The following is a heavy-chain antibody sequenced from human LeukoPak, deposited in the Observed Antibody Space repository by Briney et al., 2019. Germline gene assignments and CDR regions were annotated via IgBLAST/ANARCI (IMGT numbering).Heavy chain of an antibody. V-gene: IGHV4-31*03. CDR1: GGSISSGGYY. CDR2: IHYSGST. Sequence: SETLSLTCTVSGGSISSGGYYWSWIRQLPGKGLEWIGYIHYSGSTYYNPSPSLQSRVTISVDTSKNQFSLKLSSVTAADTAVYYCARYGAPFDSWGQGTLVTVSS. CDR3: ARYGAPFDS. J-gene: IGHJ4*02. D-gene: IGHD4-17*01.